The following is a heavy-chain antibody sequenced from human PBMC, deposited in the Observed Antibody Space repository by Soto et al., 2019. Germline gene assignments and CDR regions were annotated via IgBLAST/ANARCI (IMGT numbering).Heavy chain of an antibody. D-gene: IGHD4-4*01. Sequence: EVQLVESGGGLVQPGGSLRLSCAASGFTFSSYWMTWLRQAPGKGLVWVANINPDGGAKYYVDSVKGRFTISRDNAKNSRYRQMNSLRVEDTAVEYWAAPPTGNVYCNHWGQGALVTVSS. CDR1: GFTFSSYW. CDR2: INPDGGAK. CDR3: AAPPTGNVYCNH. J-gene: IGHJ1*01. V-gene: IGHV3-7*01.